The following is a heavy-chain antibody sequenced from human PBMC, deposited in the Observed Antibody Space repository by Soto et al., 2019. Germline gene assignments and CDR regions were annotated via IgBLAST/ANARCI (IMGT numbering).Heavy chain of an antibody. J-gene: IGHJ4*02. CDR1: GFTFSSYG. D-gene: IGHD6-19*01. CDR2: IWYDGSNK. CDR3: ARGRTLGIAVPGIPPDY. V-gene: IGHV3-33*08. Sequence: GGSLRLSCAASGFTFSSYGMHWVGQAPGKGLEWVAVIWYDGSNKYYADSVKGRFTISRNNSKNTLYLQMNSLRAEDTAVYYCARGRTLGIAVPGIPPDYWGQGTLVTSPQ.